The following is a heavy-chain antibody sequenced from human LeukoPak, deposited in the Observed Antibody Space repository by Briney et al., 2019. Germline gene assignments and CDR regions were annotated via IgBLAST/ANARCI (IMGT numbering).Heavy chain of an antibody. CDR2: INNDGSST. CDR1: GFTFNIYW. Sequence: GGSLRLSCAASGFTFNIYWMHWVRQAPGKGLVWVSRINNDGSSTNYADSVNGRFTISRDNAKNTLYLQMDSLRSDDTAVYYCAKSSAGITWFDPWGQGTLVTVSS. D-gene: IGHD1-1*01. J-gene: IGHJ5*02. V-gene: IGHV3-74*01. CDR3: AKSSAGITWFDP.